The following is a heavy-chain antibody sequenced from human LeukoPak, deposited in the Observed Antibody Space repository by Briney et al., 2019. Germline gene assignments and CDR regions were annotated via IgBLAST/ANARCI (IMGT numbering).Heavy chain of an antibody. CDR3: ARGGEAPGSWFDP. CDR2: IYHSGST. V-gene: IGHV4-4*02. D-gene: IGHD3-10*01. J-gene: IGHJ5*02. Sequence: SETLSLTCAVSGGSISSSNWWSWVRQPPGKGLEWIGEIYHSGSTNYNPSLKSRVTISADKSKNQFSLKLSSVTAADTAVYYCARGGEAPGSWFDPWGQGTLVTVSS. CDR1: GGSISSSNW.